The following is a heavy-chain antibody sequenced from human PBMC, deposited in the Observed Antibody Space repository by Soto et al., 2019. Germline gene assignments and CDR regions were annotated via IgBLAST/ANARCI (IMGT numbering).Heavy chain of an antibody. CDR2: IYHSGTT. Sequence: QVQLQESGPGLVEPSGTLSLTCAVSGGSIRSGNWWSWVRQPPGKGLEWIGEIYHSGTTNYNPSLKRRVTISVDKSKNQFSLKLTSVTAADTAVYYCARQRGYYVDYWGQGTLVIVSS. J-gene: IGHJ4*02. CDR3: ARQRGYYVDY. CDR1: GGSIRSGNW. V-gene: IGHV4-4*02. D-gene: IGHD3-22*01.